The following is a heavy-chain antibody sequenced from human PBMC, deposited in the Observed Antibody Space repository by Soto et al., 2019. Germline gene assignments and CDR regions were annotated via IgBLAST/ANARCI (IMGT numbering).Heavy chain of an antibody. J-gene: IGHJ4*02. Sequence: PGGSLRLSCAASGFTFSTCAMSWVRQAPGKGLEWVSGVSAGGSSTYFADSVKGRFTISRDNSKNTLYLQMNSLRAEGAAVYYCARDRHGDYAVDYWGEGTLVTVAS. CDR1: GFTFSTCA. V-gene: IGHV3-23*01. D-gene: IGHD4-17*01. CDR2: VSAGGSST. CDR3: ARDRHGDYAVDY.